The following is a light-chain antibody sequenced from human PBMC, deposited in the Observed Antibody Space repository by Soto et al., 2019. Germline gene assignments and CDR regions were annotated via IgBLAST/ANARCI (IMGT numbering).Light chain of an antibody. V-gene: IGLV1-44*01. CDR3: AVWDDSLAIYV. CDR2: TNN. Sequence: QSVVTRPPSASGTPGQRVTISCSGTTSNIGSNLVSWYQQLPGTAHNLLIHTNNKRPSGVPDRFTGSKSGTSASLAISGLQSEDEADYFCAVWDDSLAIYVFGTATKLTVL. CDR1: TSNIGSNL. J-gene: IGLJ1*01.